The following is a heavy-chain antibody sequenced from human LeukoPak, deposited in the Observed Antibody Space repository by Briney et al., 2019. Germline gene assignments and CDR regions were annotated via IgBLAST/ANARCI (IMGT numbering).Heavy chain of an antibody. Sequence: SETLSLTCTVSGGSISSSSYHWGWIRQPPGKGLEWIGNVYYTGGSYYSLSLKSRVTISIDTPKNQFSLQLSSVTAADTAVYYCASHCSNNYCYQYGMDVWGQGTTVTVSS. CDR3: ASHCSNNYCYQYGMDV. J-gene: IGHJ6*02. CDR2: VYYTGGS. CDR1: GGSISSSSYH. V-gene: IGHV4-39*01. D-gene: IGHD2-2*01.